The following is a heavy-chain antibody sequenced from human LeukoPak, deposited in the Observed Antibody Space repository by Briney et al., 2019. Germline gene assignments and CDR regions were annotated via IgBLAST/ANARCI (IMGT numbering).Heavy chain of an antibody. CDR1: GGSISSYY. CDR2: IYYSGSA. CDR3: ARSSLQYFVGSVRRSRLDY. V-gene: IGHV4-59*08. Sequence: SETLSLTCTVSGGSISSYYGSRIRQPPGRGLEWIAYIYYSGSANYNPSLKSRVTISVDTSKNQFSLNLSSVTAADTAVYYCARSSLQYFVGSVRRSRLDYWGQGTLVTVSS. J-gene: IGHJ4*02. D-gene: IGHD3-9*01.